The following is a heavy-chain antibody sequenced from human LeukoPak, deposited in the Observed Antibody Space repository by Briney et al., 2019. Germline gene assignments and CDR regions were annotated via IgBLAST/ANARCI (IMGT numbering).Heavy chain of an antibody. CDR2: ISSNGGST. CDR1: GFKFSDYA. D-gene: IGHD3-9*01. J-gene: IGHJ5*02. Sequence: PGGSLRLSCVASGFKFSDYAMHWVRQAPGKGLEYVSAISSNGGSTYYGNSVKGRFTVSRDNSENTLYLQMGSLRAEDMAVYYCARETGSWFDPWGQGTLVTVSS. V-gene: IGHV3-64*01. CDR3: ARETGSWFDP.